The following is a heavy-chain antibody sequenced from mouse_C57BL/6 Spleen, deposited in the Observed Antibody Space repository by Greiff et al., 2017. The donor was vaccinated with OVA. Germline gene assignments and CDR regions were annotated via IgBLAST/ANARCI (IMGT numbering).Heavy chain of an antibody. CDR3: VRDNYYGSSYYFDY. CDR2: IRSKSSNYAT. CDR1: GFTFNTYS. J-gene: IGHJ2*01. Sequence: EVQLVESGGGLVQPKGSLKLSCAASGFTFNTYSMHWVRQAPGKGLEWVARIRSKSSNYATYYADSVKDRFTISRDDSQSMLYLQMNNLKTEDTAMYYCVRDNYYGSSYYFDYWGQGTTLTVSS. V-gene: IGHV10-3*01. D-gene: IGHD1-1*01.